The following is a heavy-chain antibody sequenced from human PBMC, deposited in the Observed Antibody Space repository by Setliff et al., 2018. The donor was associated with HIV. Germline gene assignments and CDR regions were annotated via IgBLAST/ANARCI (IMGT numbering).Heavy chain of an antibody. CDR2: INQDGSDQ. J-gene: IGHJ5*02. CDR1: GFTVSSYW. Sequence: GPLRLSCGASGFTVSSYWVTWVRQAPGKGLEWVANINQDGSDQNFVDSVTGRFTISRDNAKNSLYLQMNSLRVEDTAVYYCARGKRWFDPWGQGTLVTVSS. V-gene: IGHV3-7*03. CDR3: ARGKRWFDP.